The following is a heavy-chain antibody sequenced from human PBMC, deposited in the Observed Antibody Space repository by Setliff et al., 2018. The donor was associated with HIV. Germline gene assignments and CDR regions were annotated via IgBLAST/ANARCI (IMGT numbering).Heavy chain of an antibody. CDR1: GFTFSNSA. V-gene: IGHV3-30*04. CDR3: ARCAAGPYCRNSFDF. CDR2: ISYDGSNK. J-gene: IGHJ4*02. D-gene: IGHD1-26*01. Sequence: GGSLRLSCAASGFTFSNSAMHWVRQAPGKGLGWVAGISYDGSNKYYTDSVKGRFTISRDNSKNTLYLQMNSLRAEDTAVYYCARCAAGPYCRNSFDFWGRGTLVTVSS.